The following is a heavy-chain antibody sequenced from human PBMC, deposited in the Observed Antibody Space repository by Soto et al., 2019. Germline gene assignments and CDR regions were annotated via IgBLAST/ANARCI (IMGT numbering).Heavy chain of an antibody. Sequence: QVHLVQSGREVKNPGASVKVSCKAFGYTFTTTYITWVRQAPGQGLEWMGWISAYNGKTKYARNVAVRVPMTTDTSTSTAYMELRSLQYDDTAMSYGGSVPDYYDSGRYEARIGSWGQGTLVTVSS. J-gene: IGHJ4*02. CDR2: ISAYNGKT. CDR3: GSVPDYYDSGRYEARIGS. CDR1: GYTFTTTY. V-gene: IGHV1-18*01. D-gene: IGHD3-22*01.